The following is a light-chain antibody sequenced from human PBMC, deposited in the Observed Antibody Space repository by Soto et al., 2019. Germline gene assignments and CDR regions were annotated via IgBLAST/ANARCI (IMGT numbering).Light chain of an antibody. CDR1: QRVSSNY. Sequence: IALTQSPGTLSLSPGERATLSWRASQRVSSNYVAWYQHKPGQAPRLLIHGASIRATGIPDRFSGSGSGTDFTLTISRLEPEDFAVYYCHQYGTLPYAFGQGTKLQIK. J-gene: IGKJ2*01. CDR3: HQYGTLPYA. CDR2: GAS. V-gene: IGKV3-20*01.